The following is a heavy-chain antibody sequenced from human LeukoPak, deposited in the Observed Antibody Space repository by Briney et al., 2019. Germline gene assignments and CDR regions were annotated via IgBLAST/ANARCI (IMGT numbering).Heavy chain of an antibody. CDR1: GFTFSSYA. D-gene: IGHD6-19*01. J-gene: IGHJ6*02. CDR3: ASYSSGWRGYYYYGMDV. Sequence: GGSLRLSCAASGFTFSSYAMSWVRQAPGKGLEWVTAISGSGGSTYYADSVKGRFTISRDNSKNTLYLQMNSLRAEDTAVYYCASYSSGWRGYYYYGMDVWGQGTTVTVSS. V-gene: IGHV3-23*01. CDR2: ISGSGGST.